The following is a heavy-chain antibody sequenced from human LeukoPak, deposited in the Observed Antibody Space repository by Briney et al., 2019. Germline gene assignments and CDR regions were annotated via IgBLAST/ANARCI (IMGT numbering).Heavy chain of an antibody. CDR2: ITGGGGST. CDR3: AKNVHTLVRGVAGSYYFDY. J-gene: IGHJ4*02. V-gene: IGHV3-23*01. Sequence: PGGSLRLSCAASGFTFSSYAMSWVRQAPGKGLEWVSAITGGGGSTYYADSVKGRFTISRDNSKNTLYLQMNSLRAKDTAIYYCAKNVHTLVRGVAGSYYFDYWGQGTLVTVSS. D-gene: IGHD3-10*01. CDR1: GFTFSSYA.